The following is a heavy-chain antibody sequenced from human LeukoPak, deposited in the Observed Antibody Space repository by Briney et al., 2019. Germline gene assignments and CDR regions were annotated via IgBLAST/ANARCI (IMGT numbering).Heavy chain of an antibody. Sequence: ASVKVSCKASGDTFTTYDINWVRQAPGQGLEWMGWMNPKSGNTVYAQKFQGRVIMTRDTSKSTAYMELSSLRSEDTAVCYCGRAITIFDYYYMDVWGKGSTVTVSS. V-gene: IGHV1-8*01. CDR2: MNPKSGNT. J-gene: IGHJ6*03. CDR1: GDTFTTYD. D-gene: IGHD3-3*01. CDR3: GRAITIFDYYYMDV.